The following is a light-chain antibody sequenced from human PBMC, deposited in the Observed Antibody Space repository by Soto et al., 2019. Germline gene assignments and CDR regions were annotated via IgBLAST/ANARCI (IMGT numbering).Light chain of an antibody. CDR2: SNN. Sequence: QSVLTQPPSASGTPGQRVTIFCSGSSSTTGSNTVNWYQQLPGTAPKLLLYSNNQRPSGVPDRFSGSKSGTSASLAISGLQSEDEADYYCAAWDDSLNGWVFGGGTQLTVL. J-gene: IGLJ3*02. V-gene: IGLV1-44*01. CDR1: SSTTGSNT. CDR3: AAWDDSLNGWV.